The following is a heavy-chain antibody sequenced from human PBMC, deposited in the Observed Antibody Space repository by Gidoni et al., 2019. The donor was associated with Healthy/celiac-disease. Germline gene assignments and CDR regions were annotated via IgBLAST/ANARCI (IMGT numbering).Heavy chain of an antibody. V-gene: IGHV6-1*01. CDR1: GDSVPSNSAA. CDR3: AREPTYSSGWSPAGSVGDYYYYGMDV. J-gene: IGHJ6*02. CDR2: TYYRSSWYN. D-gene: IGHD6-19*01. Sequence: QVQLQQSGQGLVKPSQTLSLTCPSPGDSVPSNSAAWNWIRQSPSRGLEWLGRTYYRSSWYNDYAVSVRGRITINPDTSRNHFSLLLDSVTPEDSALYYCAREPTYSSGWSPAGSVGDYYYYGMDVWGQGTTVTVSS.